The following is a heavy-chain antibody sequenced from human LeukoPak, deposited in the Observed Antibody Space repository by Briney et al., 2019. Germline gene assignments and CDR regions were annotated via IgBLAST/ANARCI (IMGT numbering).Heavy chain of an antibody. CDR1: GGSFSGYY. J-gene: IGHJ4*02. V-gene: IGHV4-34*01. D-gene: IGHD6-19*01. Sequence: SETLSLTCAVYGGSFSGYYWSWIRQPPGKGLEWIGEINHSGSTNYNPSLKSRVTISVDTSKNQFSLKLSSVTAADTAVHYCARTKTNIAVAGEFDYWSQGTLVTVSS. CDR3: ARTKTNIAVAGEFDY. CDR2: INHSGST.